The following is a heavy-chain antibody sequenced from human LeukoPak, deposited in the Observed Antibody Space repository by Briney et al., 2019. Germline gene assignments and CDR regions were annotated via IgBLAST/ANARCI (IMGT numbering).Heavy chain of an antibody. CDR1: EFTFNNYG. J-gene: IGHJ4*02. Sequence: GGSLRLSCAASEFTFNNYGMSWVRQAPGKVLEWVSSISSSSSYIYYADSVKGRFTISRDNAKNSLYLQMNSLRAEDTAVYYCARALTYYDYVWGSYRYVGYFDYWGQGTLVTVSS. CDR3: ARALTYYDYVWGSYRYVGYFDY. D-gene: IGHD3-16*02. V-gene: IGHV3-21*01. CDR2: ISSSSSYI.